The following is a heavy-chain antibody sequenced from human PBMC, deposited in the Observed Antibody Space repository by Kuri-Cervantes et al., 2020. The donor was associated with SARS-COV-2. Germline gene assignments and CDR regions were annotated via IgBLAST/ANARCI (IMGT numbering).Heavy chain of an antibody. CDR3: ARQVFDAFDI. CDR1: GFTFSSYA. V-gene: IGHV3-23*01. J-gene: IGHJ3*02. CDR2: ISGSGGST. Sequence: GESLKISCAASGFTFSSYAMSWVRQAPGKGLEWVSAISGSGGSTYYADSVKGRFTISRDNSKNTLYLQMNSLRAEDTAVYYCARQVFDAFDIWGQGTMVTVSS.